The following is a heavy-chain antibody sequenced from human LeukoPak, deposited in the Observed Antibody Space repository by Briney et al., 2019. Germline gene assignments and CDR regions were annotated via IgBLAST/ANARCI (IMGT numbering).Heavy chain of an antibody. CDR2: ISAYNGNT. J-gene: IGHJ4*02. Sequence: ASVKVSCKASGYTFTSYGISWVRQAPGQGLEWMGWISAYNGNTNYAQKLQGRVTMTTDTSTSTAYMELRSLRSDDTAVYYCNVAVAAGHFDYWGQGTLVTVSS. CDR1: GYTFTSYG. V-gene: IGHV1-18*01. CDR3: NVAVAAGHFDY. D-gene: IGHD2-2*01.